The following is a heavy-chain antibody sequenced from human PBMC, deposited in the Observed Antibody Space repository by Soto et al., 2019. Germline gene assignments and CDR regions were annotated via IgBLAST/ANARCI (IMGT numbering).Heavy chain of an antibody. CDR2: ISAYNGNT. J-gene: IGHJ4*02. CDR1: GYTFTSYG. Sequence: QVQLVQSGAEVKKPGASVKVSCKASGYTFTSYGISWERQAPGQGLEWMGWISAYNGNTNYAQKLQGRVTMTTDTSTSTAYMELRSLRSDDTAVYYCAGGRAYYYDSSGLRDWGQGTLVTVSS. CDR3: AGGRAYYYDSSGLRD. D-gene: IGHD3-22*01. V-gene: IGHV1-18*04.